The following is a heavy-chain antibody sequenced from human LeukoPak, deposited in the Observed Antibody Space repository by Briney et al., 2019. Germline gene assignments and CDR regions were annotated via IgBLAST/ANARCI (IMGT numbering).Heavy chain of an antibody. CDR3: ARFYDSSGYYFDY. CDR2: IYYSGST. J-gene: IGHJ4*02. Sequence: SETLSLTCTVSGGSISSYYWSWIRQPPGKGLEWIGYIYYSGSTNYNPSLKSRVTISVDTFKNQFSLKLSSVTAADTAVYYCARFYDSSGYYFDYWGQGTLVTVSS. V-gene: IGHV4-59*08. D-gene: IGHD3-22*01. CDR1: GGSISSYY.